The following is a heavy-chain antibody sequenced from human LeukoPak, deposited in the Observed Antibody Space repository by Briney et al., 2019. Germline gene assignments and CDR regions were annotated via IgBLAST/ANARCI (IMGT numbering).Heavy chain of an antibody. J-gene: IGHJ5*02. V-gene: IGHV4-4*07. CDR2: IYTSGST. CDR3: AREADYYDSSGSVDWFDH. D-gene: IGHD3-22*01. CDR1: GGSISSYY. Sequence: SETLSLTCTVSGGSISSYYWSWIRQPAGKGLEWIGRIYTSGSTNYNPSLKSRVTISVDKSKNQFSLKLSSVTAADTAVYYCAREADYYDSSGSVDWFDHWGQGTLVTVSS.